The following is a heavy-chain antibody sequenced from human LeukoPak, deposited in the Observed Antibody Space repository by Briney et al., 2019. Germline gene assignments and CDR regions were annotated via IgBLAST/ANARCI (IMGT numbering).Heavy chain of an antibody. Sequence: GGSLRLSCAASGFTFSSYSMNWVRQAPGKGLEWVSSIGSSSSYIYYADSVKGRFTISRDNAKNSLYLQMNSLRAEDTAVYYCARDGIAVATLDYWGQGTLVTVSS. CDR3: ARDGIAVATLDY. J-gene: IGHJ4*02. CDR2: IGSSSSYI. CDR1: GFTFSSYS. D-gene: IGHD6-19*01. V-gene: IGHV3-21*01.